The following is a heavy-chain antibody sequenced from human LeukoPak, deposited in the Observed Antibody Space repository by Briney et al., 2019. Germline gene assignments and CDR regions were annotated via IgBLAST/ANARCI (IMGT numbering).Heavy chain of an antibody. J-gene: IGHJ4*02. V-gene: IGHV4-59*12. CDR3: ARGGHCSGGSCYSDY. CDR1: GGSISSYY. D-gene: IGHD2-15*01. CDR2: IYYSGST. Sequence: SETLSLTCTVSGGSISSYYWSWIRQPPGKGLEWIGYIYYSGSTNYNPPLKSRVTISVDTSKNQFSLKLSSVTAADTAVYYCARGGHCSGGSCYSDYWGQGTLVTVSS.